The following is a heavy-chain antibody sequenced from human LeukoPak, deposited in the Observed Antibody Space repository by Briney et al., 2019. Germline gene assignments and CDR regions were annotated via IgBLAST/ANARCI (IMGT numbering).Heavy chain of an antibody. V-gene: IGHV4-39*01. CDR2: INYSGTT. CDR1: GGAIISYNFY. J-gene: IGHJ4*02. Sequence: PSETLSLTCTVSGGAIISYNFYWGWVRQPPGKGLEWVGSINYSGTTYYNPSLRSRVSISVDTSRTQFFLRLNSVTAADTAAYYCGRLFDSWGQGILVTVSS. CDR3: GRLFDS.